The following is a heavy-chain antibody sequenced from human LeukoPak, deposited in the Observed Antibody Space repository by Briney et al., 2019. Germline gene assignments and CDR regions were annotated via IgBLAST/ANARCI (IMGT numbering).Heavy chain of an antibody. CDR1: GGSFSGYY. CDR3: AKDQVSRTIFGVVTDY. D-gene: IGHD3-3*01. CDR2: ISGSGGST. Sequence: ETLSLTCAVYGGSFSGYYWSWVRQAPGKGLEWVSAISGSGGSTYYADSVKGRFTISRDNSKNTLYLQMNSLRAEDTAVYYCAKDQVSRTIFGVVTDYWGQGTLVTVSS. V-gene: IGHV3-23*01. J-gene: IGHJ4*02.